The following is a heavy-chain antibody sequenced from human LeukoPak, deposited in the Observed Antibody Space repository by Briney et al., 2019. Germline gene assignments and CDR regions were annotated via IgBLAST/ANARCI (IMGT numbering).Heavy chain of an antibody. J-gene: IGHJ4*02. V-gene: IGHV3-48*01. CDR2: ISGRSSTI. CDR3: ARDRLTSGSYFFDY. D-gene: IGHD1-26*01. Sequence: GGSLRLSCSASGFAFSTSDMNWVRQAPGKGLEWISYISGRSSTIYYADSVRGRFTISRDNAKNSMYLQMNSLRAEDTAVYYCARDRLTSGSYFFDYWGQGTLVTVSS. CDR1: GFAFSTSD.